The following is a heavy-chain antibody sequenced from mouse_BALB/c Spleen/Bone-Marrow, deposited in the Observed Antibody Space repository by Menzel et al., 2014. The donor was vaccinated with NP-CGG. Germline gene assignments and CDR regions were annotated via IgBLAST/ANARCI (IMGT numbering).Heavy chain of an antibody. Sequence: VKLVESGPGLVAPSQSLSVTCTVSGFSLTSYGVHWVRQPPGKVLEWLGVIWAGGSTNYNSALMSRLSISKDNSKSQVFLKMNSLQTDDTAMYYCARGSYYEGAMDHWGQGTSVTVSS. CDR1: GFSLTSYG. CDR3: ARGSYYEGAMDH. V-gene: IGHV2-9*02. D-gene: IGHD1-1*01. J-gene: IGHJ4*01. CDR2: IWAGGST.